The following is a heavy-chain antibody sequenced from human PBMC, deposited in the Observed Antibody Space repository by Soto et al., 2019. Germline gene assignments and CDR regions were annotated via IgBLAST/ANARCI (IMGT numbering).Heavy chain of an antibody. J-gene: IGHJ6*02. Sequence: EVQLVESGGGLVQPGGSLRLSCAASGFTCNTYWMTWVRQAPGKGLEWVANIKQDGSETYYVDSVKGRFTISRDNAKNSLYLQMNSLRAEDTAVYYCARDPPYGSGTSQNYGMDVWGQGTTVTVSS. V-gene: IGHV3-7*04. D-gene: IGHD3-10*01. CDR2: IKQDGSET. CDR3: ARDPPYGSGTSQNYGMDV. CDR1: GFTCNTYW.